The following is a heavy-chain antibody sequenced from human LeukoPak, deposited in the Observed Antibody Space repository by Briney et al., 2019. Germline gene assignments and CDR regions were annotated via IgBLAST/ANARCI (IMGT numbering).Heavy chain of an antibody. D-gene: IGHD6-19*01. J-gene: IGHJ4*02. CDR1: GFTFSSYA. Sequence: GGSLRLSCAASGFTFSSYAMSWVRQAPGKGLAWVAGNSDSGSSSYYTDSVKGRFTISRDNSKNTLYLQMNSLRAEDTAVYYCAKEDSGWHFDYWGQGTVVTVSS. V-gene: IGHV3-23*01. CDR2: NSDSGSSS. CDR3: AKEDSGWHFDY.